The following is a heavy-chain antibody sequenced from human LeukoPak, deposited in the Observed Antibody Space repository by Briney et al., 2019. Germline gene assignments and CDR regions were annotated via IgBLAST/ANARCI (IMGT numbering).Heavy chain of an antibody. CDR2: IYYTGST. Sequence: PSETLSLTCTVSGGSINSYYWTWIRQPPGKGLEWLGYIYYTGSTNYNPSLRSRLTMSVDTSKNQFSLKLSSVTAADTAVYFCARDLSVNGELGYWGQGTLVTVSS. J-gene: IGHJ4*02. V-gene: IGHV4-59*01. D-gene: IGHD2-8*01. CDR1: GGSINSYY. CDR3: ARDLSVNGELGY.